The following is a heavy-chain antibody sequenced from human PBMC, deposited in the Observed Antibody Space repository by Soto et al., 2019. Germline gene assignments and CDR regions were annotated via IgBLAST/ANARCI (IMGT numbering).Heavy chain of an antibody. J-gene: IGHJ5*02. Sequence: QVQLVQSGAEEKKPGASVKVSCKASGYTFTSYAMHWVRQAPGQRLEWMGWINAGNGNTKYSQKFQGRVTITRDTSASTADIELSSRRSEDTAVYYCARDRQQLNWFDPWGQGTLVTVSS. CDR3: ARDRQQLNWFDP. V-gene: IGHV1-3*05. CDR1: GYTFTSYA. CDR2: INAGNGNT. D-gene: IGHD6-13*01.